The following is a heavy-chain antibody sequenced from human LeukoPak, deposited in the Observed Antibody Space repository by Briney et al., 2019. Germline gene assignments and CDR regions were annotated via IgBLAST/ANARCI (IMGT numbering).Heavy chain of an antibody. CDR2: INPSGGST. Sequence: ASVKVSCKASGYTFTSYYMHWVRQAPGQGLEWMGIINPSGGSTGYAQKFQGRVTMTRDTSTSTVYMELSSLRSEDTAVYYCARESSSVVVPAAAFDYWGQGTLVTVSS. CDR1: GYTFTSYY. D-gene: IGHD2-2*01. J-gene: IGHJ4*02. V-gene: IGHV1-46*01. CDR3: ARESSSVVVPAAAFDY.